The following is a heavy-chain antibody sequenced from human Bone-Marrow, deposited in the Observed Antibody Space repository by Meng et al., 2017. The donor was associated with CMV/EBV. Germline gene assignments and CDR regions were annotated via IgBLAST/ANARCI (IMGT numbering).Heavy chain of an antibody. D-gene: IGHD2-2*01. CDR3: ARPSSMGAFDI. CDR2: ISGSGGST. Sequence: GESLKISCAASGFTFSSYAMSWVRQAPWKGLEWVSAISGSGGSTYYADSVKGRFTISRDNSKNTLYLQMNSLRAEDTAVYYCARPSSMGAFDIWGQGTMVTVSS. J-gene: IGHJ3*02. CDR1: GFTFSSYA. V-gene: IGHV3-23*01.